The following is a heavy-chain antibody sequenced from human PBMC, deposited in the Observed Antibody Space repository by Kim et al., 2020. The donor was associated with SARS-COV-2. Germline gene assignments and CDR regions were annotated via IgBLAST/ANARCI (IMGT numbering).Heavy chain of an antibody. Sequence: GGSLRLSCAASGFTFSSYGMHWVRQAPGKGLEWVAVISYDGSNKYYADSVKGRFTISRDNSKNTLYLQMNSLRAEDTAVYYCASGYSGPYYYYGMDVWGQGTRVTVSS. CDR2: ISYDGSNK. CDR3: ASGYSGPYYYYGMDV. CDR1: GFTFSSYG. J-gene: IGHJ6*02. V-gene: IGHV3-30*03. D-gene: IGHD5-12*01.